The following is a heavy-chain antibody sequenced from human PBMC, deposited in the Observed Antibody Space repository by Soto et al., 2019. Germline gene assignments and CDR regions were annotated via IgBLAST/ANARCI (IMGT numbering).Heavy chain of an antibody. V-gene: IGHV4-39*01. CDR2: IYYSGST. J-gene: IGHJ4*02. Sequence: PSETLSLTCTVSSGSISSSSYYWGWIRQPPGKGLEWIGSIYYSGSTYYNPSLKSRVTISVDTSKNQFSLKLSSVTAADTAVYYCARRVDNWNYWYFDYWGQGTLVTVSS. CDR3: ARRVDNWNYWYFDY. CDR1: SGSISSSSYY. D-gene: IGHD1-7*01.